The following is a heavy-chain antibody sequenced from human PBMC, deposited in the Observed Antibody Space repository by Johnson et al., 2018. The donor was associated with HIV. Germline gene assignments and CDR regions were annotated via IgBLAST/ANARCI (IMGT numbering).Heavy chain of an antibody. J-gene: IGHJ3*02. CDR3: AIGRGEFPRHAFDI. D-gene: IGHD3-10*01. V-gene: IGHV3-74*02. Sequence: VQLVESGGGLVQPGGSLRLSCAASGFTFTNYWIYWVRQAPGKGLVFVSRINNDGSATTYADSVKGRFTISRDNAKSTLFLQMNSLRADDTAVYYCAIGRGEFPRHAFDIWGQGTMVTVSS. CDR1: GFTFTNYW. CDR2: INNDGSAT.